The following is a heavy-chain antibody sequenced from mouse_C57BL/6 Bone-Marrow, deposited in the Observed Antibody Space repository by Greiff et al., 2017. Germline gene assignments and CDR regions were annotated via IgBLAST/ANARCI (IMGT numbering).Heavy chain of an antibody. Sequence: VQLQQSGPVLVKPGASVKMSCKASGYTFTDYYMNWVKQSHGKSLEWIGVINPYNGGTSYNQKFKGKATLTVDKSSSTAYMGLNSLTSEDSAVYYCARYYGSSLFDYWGQGTTLTVSS. V-gene: IGHV1-19*01. D-gene: IGHD1-1*01. CDR1: GYTFTDYY. CDR2: INPYNGGT. J-gene: IGHJ2*01. CDR3: ARYYGSSLFDY.